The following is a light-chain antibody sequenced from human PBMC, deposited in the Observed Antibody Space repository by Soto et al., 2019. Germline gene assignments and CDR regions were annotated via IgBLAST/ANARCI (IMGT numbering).Light chain of an antibody. CDR3: MQALQTPNT. J-gene: IGKJ2*01. V-gene: IGKV2-28*01. CDR1: QSLLHSNGYKY. CDR2: MGS. Sequence: DIVMTQSPLSLPVTPGEPASISCRSSQSLLHSNGYKYLDWYLQKPGQSPQLLIYMGSNRASGVPDRFSGSGSGTNFTLKISRVEAEDFGLYYCMQALQTPNTFGQGTKLQIK.